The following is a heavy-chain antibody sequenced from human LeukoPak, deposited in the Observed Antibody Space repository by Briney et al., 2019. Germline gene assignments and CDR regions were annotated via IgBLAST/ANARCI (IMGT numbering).Heavy chain of an antibody. J-gene: IGHJ4*02. CDR2: IKQDGSHS. D-gene: IGHD5-24*01. CDR3: ANLWEMGY. V-gene: IGHV3-7*01. Sequence: PGESLRLSCAASGFTFSDYWMAWVRQAPGKGLEWVANIKQDGSHSYYVDSVRGRSTISRDNAKSSLFLQMNSLRVEDTAVYYCANLWEMGYWGQGTLVTVSS. CDR1: GFTFSDYW.